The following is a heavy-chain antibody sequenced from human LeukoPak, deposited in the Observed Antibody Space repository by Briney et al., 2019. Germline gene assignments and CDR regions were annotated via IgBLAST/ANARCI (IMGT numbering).Heavy chain of an antibody. CDR2: ITWNSGSI. Sequence: GRSLRLSCAASGFTFEDYAMHWVRQAPGKGLEWVSGITWNSGSIGYADSVKGRFTISRDNAKNSLFLQMNSLRAEDTAFYYCAKSMFSGGSYTYYMDVWGKGTTVTISS. CDR3: AKSMFSGGSYTYYMDV. V-gene: IGHV3-9*01. CDR1: GFTFEDYA. J-gene: IGHJ6*03. D-gene: IGHD1-26*01.